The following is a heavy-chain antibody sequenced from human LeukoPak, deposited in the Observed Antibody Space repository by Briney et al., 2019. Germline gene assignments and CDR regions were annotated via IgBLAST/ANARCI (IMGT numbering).Heavy chain of an antibody. CDR3: ANHYCSGGTCYNRYYYYYMDV. D-gene: IGHD2-15*01. CDR2: IIPISDAT. J-gene: IGHJ6*03. Sequence: SVKVSCKASRGTFKNYAISWVRQAPGQGLEWMGGIIPISDATYYAQKFQGRVTITADESTTTAYMELSSLRSEDTAVYYCANHYCSGGTCYNRYYYYYMDVWAKGTTVAVSS. V-gene: IGHV1-69*01. CDR1: RGTFKNYA.